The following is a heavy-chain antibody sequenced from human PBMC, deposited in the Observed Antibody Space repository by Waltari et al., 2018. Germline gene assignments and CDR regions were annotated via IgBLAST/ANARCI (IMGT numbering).Heavy chain of an antibody. CDR2: ISAYNGNT. D-gene: IGHD2-15*01. V-gene: IGHV1-18*01. CDR1: GYTFTSYG. J-gene: IGHJ4*02. Sequence: QVQLVQSGAEVKKPGASVKVSCKASGYTFTSYGISWVRQAPGQGLEWMGWISAYNGNTNYAQKLQGRGTMTTDTSTSTAYMELRSLRSDDTAVYYCAGVFARRYCSGGSCPAASDYWGQGTLVTVSS. CDR3: AGVFARRYCSGGSCPAASDY.